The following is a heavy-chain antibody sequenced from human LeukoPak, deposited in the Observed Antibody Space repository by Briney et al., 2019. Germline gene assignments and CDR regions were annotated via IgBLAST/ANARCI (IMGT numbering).Heavy chain of an antibody. CDR2: ISAYNSNT. Sequence: GASVKVSCKASGYTFTSYGISWVRQAPGQGLEWMGWISAYNSNTNYVQKLQGRVTMTTDTSTSTIYMELSSLRSEDTAVYYCARDQGIVGLTSRKIFDYWGQGTLVTVSS. CDR3: ARDQGIVGLTSRKIFDY. D-gene: IGHD1-26*01. J-gene: IGHJ4*02. V-gene: IGHV1-18*01. CDR1: GYTFTSYG.